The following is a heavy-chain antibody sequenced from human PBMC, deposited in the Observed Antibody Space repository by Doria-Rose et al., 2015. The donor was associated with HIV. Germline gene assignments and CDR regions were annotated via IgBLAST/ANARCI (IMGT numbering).Heavy chain of an antibody. CDR1: FTFQDYG. V-gene: IGHV3-20*03. J-gene: IGHJ3*01. Sequence: FTFQDYGMSWVRQAPGKGLEWVSGINWNGGSTGYADSVKGRFTISRDNAKNFFYLQMNSLRVEDTALYYCARDVIVGGGGGDCYSTHWGQGTMVTVSP. CDR3: ARDVIVGGGGGDCYSTH. CDR2: INWNGGST. D-gene: IGHD2-21*02.